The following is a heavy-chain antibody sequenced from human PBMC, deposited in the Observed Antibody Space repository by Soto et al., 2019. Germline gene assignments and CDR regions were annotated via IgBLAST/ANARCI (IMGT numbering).Heavy chain of an antibody. CDR1: GFTFSSYA. J-gene: IGHJ6*02. V-gene: IGHV3-23*01. D-gene: IGHD2-15*01. Sequence: PGGSLRLSCTASGFTFSSYAMSWVRQAPGKGLEWVSAISGSGGSTYYADSVKGRFTISRDKSKNTLYLQMNSLRAEDTAVYYCAKDVVVAATLKDSVNNYYYYYGMDVWGQGTTVTVSS. CDR2: ISGSGGST. CDR3: AKDVVVAATLKDSVNNYYYYYGMDV.